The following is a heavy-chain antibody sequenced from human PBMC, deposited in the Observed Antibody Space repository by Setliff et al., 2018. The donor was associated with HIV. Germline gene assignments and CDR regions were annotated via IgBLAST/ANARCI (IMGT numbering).Heavy chain of an antibody. Sequence: PSETLSLTCAVSGGSISSNWWSWVRQSPGKGLEWIGEIYHSGSTHYNPSLQSRVTISVDKSKSQFSLKLNSVTAADTAVYYCGGNGYYSIDYWGRGILVTVSS. D-gene: IGHD3-22*01. V-gene: IGHV4-4*02. CDR2: IYHSGST. CDR3: GGNGYYSIDY. J-gene: IGHJ4*02. CDR1: GGSISSNW.